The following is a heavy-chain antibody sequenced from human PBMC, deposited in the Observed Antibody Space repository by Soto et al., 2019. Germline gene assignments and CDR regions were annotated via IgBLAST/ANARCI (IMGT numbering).Heavy chain of an antibody. Sequence: GGSLRLSCAASGFDFTKSAMNWVRQAPGKGLQWVSGISGSGTSTSHGDSVKGRFTISRDNSKNTLYLQMNSLRADDTAVYFCAKGHDFWTGYSYYYGMYIWGQGTTVTVSS. D-gene: IGHD3-3*01. CDR2: ISGSGTST. CDR1: GFDFTKSA. CDR3: AKGHDFWTGYSYYYGMYI. V-gene: IGHV3-23*01. J-gene: IGHJ6*02.